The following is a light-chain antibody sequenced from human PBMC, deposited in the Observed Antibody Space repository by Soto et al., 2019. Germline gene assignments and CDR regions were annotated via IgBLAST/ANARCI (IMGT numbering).Light chain of an antibody. Sequence: QAALTQPPSASGTPGQRVTITCSGSNSNIGSNTVNWYQQLPGTAPKLLIYDNNKRPSGVPGRFSDSKSGTSASLAISGRQSEDEADYYCASWDDRLNAVVFGGGTKLTVL. CDR2: DNN. V-gene: IGLV1-44*01. CDR3: ASWDDRLNAVV. CDR1: NSNIGSNT. J-gene: IGLJ2*01.